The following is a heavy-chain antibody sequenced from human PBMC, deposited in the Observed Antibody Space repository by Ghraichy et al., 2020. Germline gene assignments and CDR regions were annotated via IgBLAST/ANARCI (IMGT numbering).Heavy chain of an antibody. J-gene: IGHJ4*02. CDR3: ARDFYDSSGQSFDY. CDR1: GFTVSSNY. Sequence: GGSLRLSCAASGFTVSSNYMSWVRQAPGKGLEWVSVIYSGGSTYYADSVKGRFTISRDNSKNTLYLQMNSLRAEDTAVYYCARDFYDSSGQSFDYWGQGTLVTVSS. D-gene: IGHD3-22*01. V-gene: IGHV3-53*01. CDR2: IYSGGST.